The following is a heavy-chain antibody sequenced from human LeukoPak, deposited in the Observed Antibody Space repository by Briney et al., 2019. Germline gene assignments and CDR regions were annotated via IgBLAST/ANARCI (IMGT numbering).Heavy chain of an antibody. CDR1: GFTFSSYA. J-gene: IGHJ4*02. CDR3: AKLIWGATTAFDY. V-gene: IGHV3-23*01. Sequence: GGSLRLSCAASGFTFSSYAMSWVRQAPGKGLEWVSAISGSGGSTYYADSVKGRFTISRDNSKNTLYLQMNSLKAEDTAVYYCAKLIWGATTAFDYWGQGTLVTVSS. D-gene: IGHD1-26*01. CDR2: ISGSGGST.